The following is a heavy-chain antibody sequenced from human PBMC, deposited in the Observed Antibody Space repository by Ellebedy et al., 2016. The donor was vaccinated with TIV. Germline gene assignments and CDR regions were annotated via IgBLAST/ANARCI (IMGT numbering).Heavy chain of an antibody. CDR2: LTTGGVT. V-gene: IGHV3-23*01. J-gene: IGHJ6*02. CDR1: GFTFSTYA. CDR3: GRAREPGYFAYYYYGMDV. Sequence: GESLKISCVVSGFTFSTYAMRWFRQAPGKGLEWVSALTTGGVTFYADSVKGRFTISRDSSKNTLYLQMNSLRAEDTATYYCGRAREPGYFAYYYYGMDVWGQGTTVTVSS. D-gene: IGHD3-9*01.